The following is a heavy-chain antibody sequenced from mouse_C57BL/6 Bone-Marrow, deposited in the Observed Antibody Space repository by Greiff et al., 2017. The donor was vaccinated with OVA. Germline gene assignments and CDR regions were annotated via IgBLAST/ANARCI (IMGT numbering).Heavy chain of an antibody. J-gene: IGHJ2*01. CDR1: GFNIKDDY. CDR3: TTPAYYSNYFDY. Sequence: VQLQQSGAELVRPGASVKLSCTASGFNIKDDYMHWVKQRPEQGLEWIGWIDPENGDTEYASKFQGKATITADTASNTAYLQLSSLTSEDTAVYYCTTPAYYSNYFDYWGQGTTLTVSS. CDR2: IDPENGDT. V-gene: IGHV14-4*01. D-gene: IGHD2-5*01.